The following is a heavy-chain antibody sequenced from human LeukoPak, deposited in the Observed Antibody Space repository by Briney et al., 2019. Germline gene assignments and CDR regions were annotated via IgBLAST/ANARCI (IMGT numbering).Heavy chain of an antibody. J-gene: IGHJ4*02. CDR1: GFTFSSYV. CDR2: ISGSGGST. D-gene: IGHD6-19*01. V-gene: IGHV3-23*01. Sequence: PGGSLRLSCAASGFTFSSYVMNWVRQAPGKGLEWVSAISGSGGSTYYADSVKGRFTISRDNAKNSLYLQMNSLRAEDTAVYYCATQQWLAPFDYWGQGTLVTVSS. CDR3: ATQQWLAPFDY.